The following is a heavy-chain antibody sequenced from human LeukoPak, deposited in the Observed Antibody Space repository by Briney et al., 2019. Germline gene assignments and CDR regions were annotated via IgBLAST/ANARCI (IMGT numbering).Heavy chain of an antibody. V-gene: IGHV4-38-2*02. Sequence: PSETLSLTCIVSGYSISSAYYWGWIRQPPGKGLEWIGSIYHSGSTYYNPSLKSRVTISVDTSKNQFSLKLSSVTAADTAVYYCARRGGSGRAFDYWGQGTLVTVSS. D-gene: IGHD1-26*01. CDR3: ARRGGSGRAFDY. CDR2: IYHSGST. CDR1: GYSISSAYY. J-gene: IGHJ4*02.